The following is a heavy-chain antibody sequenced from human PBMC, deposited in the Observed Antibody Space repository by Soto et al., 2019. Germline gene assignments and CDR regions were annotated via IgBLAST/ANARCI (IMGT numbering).Heavy chain of an antibody. Sequence: GGSLRLSCAASGFTFSSYAMHWVRQAPGKGLEYVSAISSNGGSTYYANSVKGRFTISRDNSKNTLYLQMGSLRAEDMAVYYCASGGVLGYCSGGSCQVDAFDSWGQGTMVTVSS. D-gene: IGHD2-15*01. CDR2: ISSNGGST. J-gene: IGHJ3*02. CDR3: ASGGVLGYCSGGSCQVDAFDS. CDR1: GFTFSSYA. V-gene: IGHV3-64*01.